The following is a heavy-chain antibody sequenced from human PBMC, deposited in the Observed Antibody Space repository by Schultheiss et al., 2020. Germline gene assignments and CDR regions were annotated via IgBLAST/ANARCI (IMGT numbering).Heavy chain of an antibody. Sequence: GESLKISCAASGFTFSSYSMNWVRQAPGKGLEWVSYISSSSSTIYYADSVKGRFTISRDNAKNSLYLQMNSLRDEDTAVYYCAREKGSGGGRYYFDYWGQGTLVTVSS. V-gene: IGHV3-48*02. CDR3: AREKGSGGGRYYFDY. J-gene: IGHJ4*02. D-gene: IGHD2-15*01. CDR1: GFTFSSYS. CDR2: ISSSSSTI.